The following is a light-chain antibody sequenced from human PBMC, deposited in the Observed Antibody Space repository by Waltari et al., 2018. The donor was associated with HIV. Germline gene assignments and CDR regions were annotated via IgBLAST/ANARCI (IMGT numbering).Light chain of an antibody. V-gene: IGLV2-14*03. CDR1: TTAFGFDNY. CDR3: TSYTTTATLV. Sequence: QSVLTQPASVSGSPGQSVPFSCTGTTTAFGFDNYVSWYHQHPGKVPTNIIYGVKSRPSGVSDRFSGSKSGNTASLTISGLQSEDEADYYCTSYTTTATLVFGGGTKLTVL. J-gene: IGLJ3*02. CDR2: GVK.